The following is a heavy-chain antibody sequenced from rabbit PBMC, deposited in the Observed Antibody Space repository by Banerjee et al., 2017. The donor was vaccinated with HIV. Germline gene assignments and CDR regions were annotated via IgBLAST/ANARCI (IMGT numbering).Heavy chain of an antibody. V-gene: IGHV1S45*01. CDR2: IDTNDGDT. D-gene: IGHD4-1*01. J-gene: IGHJ4*01. CDR1: GFSFSSNW. CDR3: ARRSRAWGEVNL. Sequence: LEESGGGLVKPGGTLTLTCTVSGFSFSSNWICWVRQAPGKGLEWIACIDTNDGDTDYANWPKGRFTISKTSSTTVTLQMTSLTGADTATYFCARRSRAWGEVNLWGPGTLVTVS.